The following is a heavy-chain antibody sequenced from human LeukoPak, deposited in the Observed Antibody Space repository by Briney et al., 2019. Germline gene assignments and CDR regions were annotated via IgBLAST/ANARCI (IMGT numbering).Heavy chain of an antibody. CDR3: ARDSAYGSGSYDD. Sequence: PGGSLRPSCAASGFTVSSNYMSWVRQAPGKGLEWVSVIYSGGSTYYADSVKGRFTISRDNSKNTLYLQMNSLRAEDTAVYYCARDSAYGSGSYDDWGQGTLVTVSS. J-gene: IGHJ4*02. CDR2: IYSGGST. D-gene: IGHD3-10*01. CDR1: GFTVSSNY. V-gene: IGHV3-53*01.